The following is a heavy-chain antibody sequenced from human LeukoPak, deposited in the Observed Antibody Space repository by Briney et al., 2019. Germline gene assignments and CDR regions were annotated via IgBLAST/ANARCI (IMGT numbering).Heavy chain of an antibody. Sequence: SVKVSCKASGGTFSSYAISWVRQAPGQGLEWMGGIIPIFGTANYAQKFQGRVTITTDESTSTAYTELSSLRSEDTAVYYCARGSPGGDFWSGYLIDYWGQGTLVTVSS. J-gene: IGHJ4*02. D-gene: IGHD3-3*01. V-gene: IGHV1-69*05. CDR3: ARGSPGGDFWSGYLIDY. CDR2: IIPIFGTA. CDR1: GGTFSSYA.